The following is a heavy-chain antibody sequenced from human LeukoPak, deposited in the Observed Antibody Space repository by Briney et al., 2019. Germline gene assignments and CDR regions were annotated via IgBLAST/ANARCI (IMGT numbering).Heavy chain of an antibody. CDR3: ARTGSGYSGFDY. CDR2: IYYSGST. CDR1: GGSISSYY. J-gene: IGHJ4*02. D-gene: IGHD3-22*01. V-gene: IGHV4-59*12. Sequence: SETLSLTCTVSGGSISSYYWSWIRQPPGKGLEWIGYIYYSGSTNYNPSLKSRVTISVDTSKNQFSLKLSSVTAADTAVYYCARTGSGYSGFDYWGQGTLVTVSS.